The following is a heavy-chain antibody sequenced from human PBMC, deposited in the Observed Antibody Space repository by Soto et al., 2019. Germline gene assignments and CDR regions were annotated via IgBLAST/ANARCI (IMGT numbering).Heavy chain of an antibody. CDR2: ISAYNGNT. Sequence: ASVKVSVKASGYTFTRYGISWLRQAPGQGLEWMGWISAYNGNTNYAQKLQGRVTMTTDTSTSTAYMELRSLRSDDTAVYCCARVFVVVTEYYYYGMDVWGQGTTVTV. D-gene: IGHD2-21*02. CDR3: ARVFVVVTEYYYYGMDV. J-gene: IGHJ6*02. V-gene: IGHV1-18*04. CDR1: GYTFTRYG.